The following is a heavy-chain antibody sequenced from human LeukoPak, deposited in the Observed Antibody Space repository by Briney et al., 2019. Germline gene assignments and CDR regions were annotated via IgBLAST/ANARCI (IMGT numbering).Heavy chain of an antibody. Sequence: PGGSLRLSCAASGFTFSSYAMSWVRQAPGKGLEWVSAISGSGGSTYYADSVKGRFTISRDNSKNTLYPQMNSLRAEDTAVYYCAKDPAGTMGNWFDLWGQGTLVTVSS. CDR2: ISGSGGST. CDR3: AKDPAGTMGNWFDL. CDR1: GFTFSSYA. D-gene: IGHD4/OR15-4a*01. V-gene: IGHV3-23*01. J-gene: IGHJ5*02.